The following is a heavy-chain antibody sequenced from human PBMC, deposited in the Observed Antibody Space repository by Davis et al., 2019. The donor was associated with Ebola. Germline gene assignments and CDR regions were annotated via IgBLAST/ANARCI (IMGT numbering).Heavy chain of an antibody. Sequence: AASVKVSCKASADSFSTYTIAWLRQAPGQGLEWMGWINAYNGNTNYAQKLQGRVTMTTDTSTRTVYMELSSLRSEDTAVYYCARGAGGLKNYYGMDVWGQGTTVTVSS. CDR2: INAYNGNT. V-gene: IGHV1-18*01. J-gene: IGHJ6*02. D-gene: IGHD3-16*01. CDR1: ADSFSTYT. CDR3: ARGAGGLKNYYGMDV.